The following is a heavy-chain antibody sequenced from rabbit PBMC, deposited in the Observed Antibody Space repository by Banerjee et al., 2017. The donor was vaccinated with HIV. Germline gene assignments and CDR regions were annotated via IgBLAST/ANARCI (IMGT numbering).Heavy chain of an antibody. CDR1: GFSFSNKYV. V-gene: IGHV1S45*01. CDR2: INTSSGNT. J-gene: IGHJ4*01. Sequence: QEQLEESGGGLVQPEGSLTLTCTASGFSFSNKYVMCWVRQAPGKGLEWIGCINTSSGNTVYASWAKGRFTISRTSSTTVTLQMTSLTAADTATYFCARDLAAVIGWNFNLWGPGTLVTVS. D-gene: IGHD1-1*01. CDR3: ARDLAAVIGWNFNL.